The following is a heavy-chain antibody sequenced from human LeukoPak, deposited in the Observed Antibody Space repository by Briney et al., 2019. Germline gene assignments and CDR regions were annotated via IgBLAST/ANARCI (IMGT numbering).Heavy chain of an antibody. CDR2: ISYSGST. J-gene: IGHJ5*02. Sequence: SETLSLTCTVSGGSISSYYWSWIRQPPGKGLEWIGYISYSGSTNYNPSLKSRVTISVDTSENQFSLKLTSVTAADTAVYYCARDREYSSSGLVWFDPWGHGILVTVSS. CDR3: ARDREYSSSGLVWFDP. CDR1: GGSISSYY. V-gene: IGHV4-59*12. D-gene: IGHD6-6*01.